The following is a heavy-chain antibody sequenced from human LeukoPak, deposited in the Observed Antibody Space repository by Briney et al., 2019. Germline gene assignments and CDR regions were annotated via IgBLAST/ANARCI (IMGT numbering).Heavy chain of an antibody. V-gene: IGHV4-30-4*08. CDR3: ARILRFYVNFDY. Sequence: PSETLSLTCTVSGGSISSGDYYWSWIRQPPGKGLEWIGYIYYSGSTYYNPSLKSRVTISVDTSKNQFSLKLSSVTAADTAVYYCARILRFYVNFDYWGQGTLVTVSS. J-gene: IGHJ4*02. D-gene: IGHD3-3*01. CDR1: GGSISSGDYY. CDR2: IYYSGST.